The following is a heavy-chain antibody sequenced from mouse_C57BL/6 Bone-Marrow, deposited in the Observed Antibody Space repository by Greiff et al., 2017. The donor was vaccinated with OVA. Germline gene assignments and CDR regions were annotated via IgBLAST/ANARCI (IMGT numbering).Heavy chain of an antibody. J-gene: IGHJ2*01. Sequence: VQLQQSGAELVRPGASVKLSCKASGYTFTDYYINWVKQRPGQGLEWIARIYPGSGNTYYNEKFKGKATLTVDKSSSTAYMQLSSLTSEDSAVYFYAGSREIRLLYWGRGTTLTVSA. CDR3: AGSREIRLLY. CDR2: IYPGSGNT. CDR1: GYTFTDYY. V-gene: IGHV1-76*01. D-gene: IGHD3-2*02.